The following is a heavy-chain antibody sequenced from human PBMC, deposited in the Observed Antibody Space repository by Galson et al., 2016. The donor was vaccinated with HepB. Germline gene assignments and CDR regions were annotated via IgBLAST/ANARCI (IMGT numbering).Heavy chain of an antibody. CDR2: INPNSGDT. J-gene: IGHJ6*02. Sequence: ASGYTFVGYYMNWVRQAPGQGLEWMGWINPNSGDTNYAQQLQGRVTMTRDTSISTAYMELSRLRSDDTAVYYCARESPPNWETYYYYGMDVWGRGTTVTVSS. CDR1: GYTFVGYY. D-gene: IGHD7-27*01. CDR3: ARESPPNWETYYYYGMDV. V-gene: IGHV1-2*02.